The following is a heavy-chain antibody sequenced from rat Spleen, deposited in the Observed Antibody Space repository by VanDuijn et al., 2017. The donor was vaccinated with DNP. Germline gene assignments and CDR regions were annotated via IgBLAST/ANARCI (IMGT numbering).Heavy chain of an antibody. CDR2: VWSGGSR. D-gene: IGHD1-10*01. J-gene: IGHJ3*01. V-gene: IGHV2-15*01. CDR1: GFSLTSNG. Sequence: QVQLEESGPGLMQPSETLSLTCTVSGFSLTSNGVGWVRQPLGKGLEWVGTVWSGGSRGYNPALESRLTIIRDISKSQVLLQMHSLQTEDTAIYFCARGFNNYGWFAYWGQGTLVTVSS. CDR3: ARGFNNYGWFAY.